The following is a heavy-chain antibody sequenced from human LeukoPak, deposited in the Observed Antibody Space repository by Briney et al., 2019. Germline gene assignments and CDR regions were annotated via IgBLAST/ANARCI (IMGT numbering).Heavy chain of an antibody. CDR2: ISSDSNHR. CDR1: GFTFSTYS. J-gene: IGHJ4*02. Sequence: PGGSLRLSCAASGFTFSTYSMNWVRQAPGKGLEWVSSISSDSNHRFYADSLKGRFTISRDNAKNSLYLQLISLGAEDTAVYYCAKGYGSGSYYIPHWGQGTLVTVSS. V-gene: IGHV3-21*04. D-gene: IGHD3-10*01. CDR3: AKGYGSGSYYIPH.